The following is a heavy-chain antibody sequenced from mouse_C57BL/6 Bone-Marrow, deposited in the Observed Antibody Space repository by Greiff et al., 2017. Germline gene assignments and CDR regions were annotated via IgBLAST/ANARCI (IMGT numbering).Heavy chain of an antibody. V-gene: IGHV1-80*01. Sequence: QVQLNQSGAELVKPGASVKISCKASGYAFSSYWMNWVKQRPGKGLEWIGQIYPGDGDTNYNGKFKGKATLTADKSSSTAYMQLSSLTSEDSAVYFCARSVYYYGRSYYAMDYWGQGTSVTVSS. CDR3: ARSVYYYGRSYYAMDY. CDR1: GYAFSSYW. CDR2: IYPGDGDT. J-gene: IGHJ4*01. D-gene: IGHD1-1*01.